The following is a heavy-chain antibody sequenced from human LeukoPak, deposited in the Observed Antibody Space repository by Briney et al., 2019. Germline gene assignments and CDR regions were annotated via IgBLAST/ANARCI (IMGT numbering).Heavy chain of an antibody. CDR3: ARGGTDILLEPPAIPFDY. CDR1: GNYW. CDR2: INTDGRST. Sequence: GGSLRLSCAASGNYWMHWVRQAPGKGLVWVSRINTDGRSTSYADSVKGRFTVSRDNSKDTLYLQMNSLRADDTAVYYCARGGTDILLEPPAIPFDYWGQGALVTVSS. V-gene: IGHV3-74*01. J-gene: IGHJ4*02. D-gene: IGHD2-8*01.